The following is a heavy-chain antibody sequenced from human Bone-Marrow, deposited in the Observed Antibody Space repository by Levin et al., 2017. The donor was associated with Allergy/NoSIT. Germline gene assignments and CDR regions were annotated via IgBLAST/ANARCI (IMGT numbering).Heavy chain of an antibody. V-gene: IGHV3-30*18. CDR1: GFTFSSYG. CDR2: ISYDGSNK. D-gene: IGHD3/OR15-3a*01. Sequence: GGSLRLSCAASGFTFSSYGMHWVRQAPGKGLEWVAVISYDGSNKYYADSVKGRFTISRDNSKNTLYLQMNSLRAEDTAVYYCAKESVGWFFFDYWGQGTLVTVSS. J-gene: IGHJ4*02. CDR3: AKESVGWFFFDY.